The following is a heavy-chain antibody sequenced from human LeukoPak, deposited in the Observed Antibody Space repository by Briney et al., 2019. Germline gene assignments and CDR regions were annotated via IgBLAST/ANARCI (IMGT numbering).Heavy chain of an antibody. V-gene: IGHV4-4*07. CDR1: GGSMNNYY. CDR3: ARRTDY. Sequence: SETLSLTCTVSGGSMNNYYWNWIRQPAGKGLEWIGHTYSSGSTNYNPSLKSRVTMSIGTSKNQFFLKLSSVTAADTAVYYCARRTDYWGQGTLVTVSS. D-gene: IGHD1-14*01. J-gene: IGHJ4*02. CDR2: TYSSGST.